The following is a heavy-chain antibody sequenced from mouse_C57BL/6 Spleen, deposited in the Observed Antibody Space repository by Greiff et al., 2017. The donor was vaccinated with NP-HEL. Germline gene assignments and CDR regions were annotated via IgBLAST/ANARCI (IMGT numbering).Heavy chain of an antibody. V-gene: IGHV1-85*01. CDR3: VRRFDYYGSTHFDY. CDR1: GYTFTSYD. J-gene: IGHJ2*01. CDR2: IYPRDGST. D-gene: IGHD1-1*01. Sequence: VQLQQSGPELVKPGASVKLSCKASGYTFTSYDINWVKQRPGQGLEWIGWIYPRDGSTKYNEKFKGKATLTVDTSSSTAYMELHSLTSEDSAVYFCVRRFDYYGSTHFDYWGQGTTLTVSS.